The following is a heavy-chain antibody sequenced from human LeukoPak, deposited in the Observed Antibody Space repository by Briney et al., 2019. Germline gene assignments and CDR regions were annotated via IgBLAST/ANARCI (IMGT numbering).Heavy chain of an antibody. Sequence: SETLTLTCSVSGGSISSSSYYWGGIRQPPGTGLEWIGSIYYSGSTYYNPSLKSRVTISVDTSKNQFSLKLSSVTAADTAVYYCARDPAHSYGPGYGMDVWGQGTTVTVSS. CDR1: GGSISSSSYY. D-gene: IGHD5-18*01. J-gene: IGHJ6*02. CDR2: IYYSGST. V-gene: IGHV4-39*07. CDR3: ARDPAHSYGPGYGMDV.